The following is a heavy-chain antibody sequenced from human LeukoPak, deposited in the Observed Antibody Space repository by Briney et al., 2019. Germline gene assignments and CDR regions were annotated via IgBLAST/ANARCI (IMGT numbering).Heavy chain of an antibody. CDR2: IWYDGSNK. V-gene: IGHV3-33*06. CDR1: GIIFSDFG. CDR3: AKATCSGASCFSNSRDAFDI. J-gene: IGHJ3*02. Sequence: GGSLRLSCAAPGIIFSDFGMHWVRQAPGKGLEWMAMIWYDGSNKYYADSVKGRFTISRDNSQNTMYLQMNSLRVEDTAVYYCAKATCSGASCFSNSRDAFDIWGQGTMATVSS. D-gene: IGHD2-15*01.